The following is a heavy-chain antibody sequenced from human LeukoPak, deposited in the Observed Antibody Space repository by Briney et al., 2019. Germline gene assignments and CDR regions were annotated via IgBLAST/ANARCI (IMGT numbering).Heavy chain of an antibody. Sequence: GGSLRLSCAASGFTFNNYVLSWVRQAPGKGLEWVSTITVSGGNTYYADSVKGRFTISRDNSKNTLYLQMNSLRAEDTAVYYCAKGGIAVATRYYFDYWGQGTLVTVSS. CDR2: ITVSGGNT. CDR3: AKGGIAVATRYYFDY. V-gene: IGHV3-23*01. J-gene: IGHJ4*02. CDR1: GFTFNNYV. D-gene: IGHD6-19*01.